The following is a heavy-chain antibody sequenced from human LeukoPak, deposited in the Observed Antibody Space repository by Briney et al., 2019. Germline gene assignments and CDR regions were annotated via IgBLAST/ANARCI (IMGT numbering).Heavy chain of an antibody. J-gene: IGHJ6*03. Sequence: SETLSLTCAVYGGSFSGYYWSWIRQPPGKGLEWIGEINHSGSTNYNPSLKSRVTISVDTSKNQFSLKLSSVTAADTAVYYCARERLLSIGYYYYMDVWGKGTTVTVSS. CDR2: INHSGST. CDR3: ARERLLSIGYYYYMDV. V-gene: IGHV4-34*01. CDR1: GGSFSGYY. D-gene: IGHD2/OR15-2a*01.